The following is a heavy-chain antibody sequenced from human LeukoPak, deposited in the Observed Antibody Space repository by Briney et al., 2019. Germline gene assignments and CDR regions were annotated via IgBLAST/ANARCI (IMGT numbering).Heavy chain of an antibody. D-gene: IGHD2-2*01. Sequence: GGSLRLSCAASGFTFSSYAMHWVRQAPGKGLEWVAVISYDGSNKYYADSVKGRFTISRDNSKNTLYLQMNSLRAEDTAVYYCARPLGYCSSTSCFPFGYWGQGTLVTVSS. CDR2: ISYDGSNK. CDR1: GFTFSSYA. V-gene: IGHV3-30-3*01. J-gene: IGHJ4*02. CDR3: ARPLGYCSSTSCFPFGY.